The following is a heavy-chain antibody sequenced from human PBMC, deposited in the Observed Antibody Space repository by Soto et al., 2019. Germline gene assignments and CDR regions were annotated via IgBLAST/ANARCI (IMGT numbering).Heavy chain of an antibody. Sequence: SVKVSCKASGYTFTNYAMHWVRQAPGQRLEWMGWINTGKGNTKISQKFQDRITITSDTSARTAYMDLSSLRSEDTAMYYCARAGDDCSAAKCYVIDYWGQGTLVTVSS. CDR1: GYTFTNYA. CDR2: INTGKGNT. CDR3: ARAGDDCSAAKCYVIDY. J-gene: IGHJ4*02. D-gene: IGHD2-2*01. V-gene: IGHV1-3*04.